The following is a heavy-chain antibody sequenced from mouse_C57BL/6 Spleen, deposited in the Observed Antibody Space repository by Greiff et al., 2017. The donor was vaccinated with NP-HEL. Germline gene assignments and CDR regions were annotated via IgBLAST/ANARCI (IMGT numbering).Heavy chain of an antibody. D-gene: IGHD3-2*02. V-gene: IGHV1-26*01. Sequence: EVQLQQSGPELVKPGASVKISCKASGYTFTDYYMNWVKQSHGKSLEWIGDINPNNGGTSYNQKFKGKATLTVDKSSSTDYMELRSLTSEDSAVYYCARQLRLAWFAYWGQGTLVTVSA. CDR1: GYTFTDYY. CDR3: ARQLRLAWFAY. J-gene: IGHJ3*01. CDR2: INPNNGGT.